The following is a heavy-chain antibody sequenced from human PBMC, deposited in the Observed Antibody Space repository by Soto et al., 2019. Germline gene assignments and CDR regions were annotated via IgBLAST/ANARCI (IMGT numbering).Heavy chain of an antibody. D-gene: IGHD2-15*01. CDR2: IYKSTTT. J-gene: IGHJ5*01. V-gene: IGHV4-30-4*01. CDR3: ARGRYCLTGRCFPNWFDS. CDR1: GDSVSTVDYF. Sequence: SETLSLTCSVSGDSVSTVDYFWAWIRQPPGQALEYIGYIYKSTTTYYNPSFESRVAISLDTSKSQFSLTVTSVTAADTAVYFCARGRYCLTGRCFPNWFDSWGQGTLVTVSS.